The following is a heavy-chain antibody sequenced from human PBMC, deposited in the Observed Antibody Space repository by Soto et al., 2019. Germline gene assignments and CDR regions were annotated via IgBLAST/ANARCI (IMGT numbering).Heavy chain of an antibody. D-gene: IGHD3-10*01. CDR3: AKDRRRFGEFFDY. J-gene: IGHJ4*02. CDR2: ISYDGSNK. CDR1: GFTFSSYG. Sequence: ESGGGVVQPGRSLRLSCAASGFTFSSYGMHWVRQAPGKGLEWVAVISYDGSNKYYADSVKGRFTISRDNSKNTLYLQMNSLRAEDTAVYYFAKDRRRFGEFFDYWGQGTLVTVSS. V-gene: IGHV3-30*18.